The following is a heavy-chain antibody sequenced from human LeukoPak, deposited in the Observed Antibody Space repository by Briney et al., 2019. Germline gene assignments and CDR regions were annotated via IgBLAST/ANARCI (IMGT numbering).Heavy chain of an antibody. D-gene: IGHD1-1*01. J-gene: IGHJ4*02. V-gene: IGHV4-39*01. CDR3: ARRGTYWNALGC. CDR1: GGSVSDNGFF. Sequence: SETLSLTCTVSGGSVSDNGFFWGWIRQPPGKGLEWIGSVSYTGSTPYDPSLKSRVTMSIDTSKNQFSLNLTPVTAADTAVYYCARRGTYWNALGCWGQGALVTVSS. CDR2: VSYTGST.